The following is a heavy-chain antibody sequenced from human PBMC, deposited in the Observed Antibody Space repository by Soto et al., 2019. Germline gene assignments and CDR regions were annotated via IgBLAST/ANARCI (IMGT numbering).Heavy chain of an antibody. CDR1: RFTFSTYE. J-gene: IGHJ4*02. V-gene: IGHV3-48*03. CDR3: VRYCSTTLCNGVATRTFDY. Sequence: LRLSCAASRFTFSTYEMNWVRQAPGKGLEWVSYISTNGSTVYYADSVKGRFTISRDNTRNSLYLQMNSLRDEDTALYYCVRYCSTTLCNGVATRTFDYWGQGTLVTVSS. D-gene: IGHD2-2*01. CDR2: ISTNGSTV.